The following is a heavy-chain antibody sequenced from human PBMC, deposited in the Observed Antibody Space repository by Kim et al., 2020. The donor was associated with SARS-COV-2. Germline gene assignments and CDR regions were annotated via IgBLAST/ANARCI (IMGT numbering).Heavy chain of an antibody. D-gene: IGHD3-10*01. CDR3: ARGGWSYYGSGSLPGY. V-gene: IGHV4-31*02. J-gene: IGHJ4*02. Sequence: SLKSRVTISVDTSKNQFSLKLSSVTAADTAVYYCARGGWSYYGSGSLPGYWGQGTLVTVSS.